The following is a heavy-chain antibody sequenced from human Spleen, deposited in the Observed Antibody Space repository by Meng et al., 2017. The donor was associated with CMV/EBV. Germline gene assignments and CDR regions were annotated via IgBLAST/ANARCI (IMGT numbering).Heavy chain of an antibody. CDR2: ISGVGGGT. D-gene: IGHD2-2*01. Sequence: GESLKISCAASGFAFSNFAMSWVRQAPGKGLEWVSAISGVGGGTYYADSVKGRFTISRDNSKNTLYLQMNSLRAEDTAVYYCARACSSTSCYLGSVDYWGQGTLVTVSS. J-gene: IGHJ4*02. CDR1: GFAFSNFA. V-gene: IGHV3-23*01. CDR3: ARACSSTSCYLGSVDY.